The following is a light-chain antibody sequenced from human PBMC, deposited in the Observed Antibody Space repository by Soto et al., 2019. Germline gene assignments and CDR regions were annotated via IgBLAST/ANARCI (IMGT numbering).Light chain of an antibody. V-gene: IGKV4-1*01. CDR3: QQYYSTPYT. J-gene: IGKJ2*01. CDR2: WAS. Sequence: DIVMTQSPDSLAVSLGERATINCKSSQSVLFSSNNKNYLAWYQQKPGQPPQLLIYWASTRESGVPDRFSGSGSGTDFTLTISSLQAEYVAVYYCQQYYSTPYTFGQGTKLEIK. CDR1: QSVLFSSNNKNY.